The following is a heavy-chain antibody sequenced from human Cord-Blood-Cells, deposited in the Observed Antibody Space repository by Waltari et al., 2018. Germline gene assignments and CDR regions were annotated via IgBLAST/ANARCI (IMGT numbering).Heavy chain of an antibody. D-gene: IGHD1-26*01. V-gene: IGHV4-34*01. CDR3: ARHEEWELLGGVDY. J-gene: IGHJ4*02. CDR1: GGSFSGYY. CDR2: INHIGST. Sequence: QVQLQQWGAGLLKPSETLSLTCAVYGGSFSGYYWSWIRQPPGKGLEWIGEINHIGSTNYNPSLKSRVTISVDTSKNHFSLKLSSVTAADTAVYYCARHEEWELLGGVDYWGQGTLVTVSS.